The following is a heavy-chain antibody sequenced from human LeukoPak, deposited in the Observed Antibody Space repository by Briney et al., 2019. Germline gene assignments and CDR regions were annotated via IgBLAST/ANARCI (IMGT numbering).Heavy chain of an antibody. J-gene: IGHJ4*02. CDR1: GFTFSNYW. CDR3: ATYSSSWSAAFH. D-gene: IGHD6-13*01. Sequence: GGSLRLSCAASGFTFSNYWMHWVRQAPGKGLVWVSRVKTDGSSTNYADSVKDRFTISRDNAKNTLYLEMNSLRAEDTAVYYCATYSSSWSAAFHWGQGTLVTVSS. CDR2: VKTDGSST. V-gene: IGHV3-74*01.